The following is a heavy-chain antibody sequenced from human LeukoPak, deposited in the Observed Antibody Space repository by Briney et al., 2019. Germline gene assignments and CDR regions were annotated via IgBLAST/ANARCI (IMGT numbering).Heavy chain of an antibody. CDR3: ARGDGLMDY. V-gene: IGHV1-2*02. Sequence: ASVKVSCRTSGYTFTDYYIHWLRQAPGEGLEWMGWITPDTGDTNYAQKFQGRVIMISDTSITTVYMEVNSLRSDDTAVYYCARGDGLMDYWGQGTLVTVSS. CDR2: ITPDTGDT. D-gene: IGHD3-16*01. CDR1: GYTFTDYY. J-gene: IGHJ4*02.